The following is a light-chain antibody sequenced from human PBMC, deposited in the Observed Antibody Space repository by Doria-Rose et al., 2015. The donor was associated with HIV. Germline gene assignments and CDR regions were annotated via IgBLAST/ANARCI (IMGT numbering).Light chain of an antibody. CDR3: QSYDSSLSGWV. Sequence: SVSGAPGQRVTISCTGSSSNIGAGYDVHWYQQLPGTAPKFLIYGNTYRPSGVHDRFSGSKSGTSASLAITGLQAEDEADYYCQSYDSSLSGWVFGGGTKLTVL. J-gene: IGLJ3*02. CDR2: GNT. CDR1: SSNIGAGYD. V-gene: IGLV1-40*01.